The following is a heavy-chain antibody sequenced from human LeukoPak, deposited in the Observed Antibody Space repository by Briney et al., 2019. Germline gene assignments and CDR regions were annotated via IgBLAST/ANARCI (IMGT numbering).Heavy chain of an antibody. CDR1: GVTFSSYA. V-gene: IGHV3-23*01. Sequence: GGSLRLSCAASGVTFSSYAMSWVRQDPGKGLEWVSAISGSGGSTYYADSVKGRFTISRDNSKNTLYLQMNSLRAEDTAVYYCAKLIAVGDYDYWGQGTLVTVSS. J-gene: IGHJ4*02. CDR3: AKLIAVGDYDY. D-gene: IGHD3-10*01. CDR2: ISGSGGST.